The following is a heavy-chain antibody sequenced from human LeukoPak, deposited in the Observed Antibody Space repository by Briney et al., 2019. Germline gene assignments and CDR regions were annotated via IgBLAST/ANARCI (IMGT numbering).Heavy chain of an antibody. J-gene: IGHJ3*02. D-gene: IGHD1-26*01. CDR3: ARAFSGRYSCDAFDI. Sequence: GGSLRLSCAASGFTFSSYSMNWVRQAPGKGLEWVSSISSSSSYIYYADSVKGRFTISRDNAKNSLYLQMNSLRAEDRAVYYCARAFSGRYSCDAFDIWGQGTMVTVSS. V-gene: IGHV3-21*01. CDR2: ISSSSSYI. CDR1: GFTFSSYS.